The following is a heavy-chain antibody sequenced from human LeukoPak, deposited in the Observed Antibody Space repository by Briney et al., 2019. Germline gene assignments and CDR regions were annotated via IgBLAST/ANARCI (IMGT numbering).Heavy chain of an antibody. J-gene: IGHJ4*02. D-gene: IGHD6-13*01. CDR2: IKEDGSEK. CDR1: GFTFSNYW. V-gene: IGHV3-7*01. CDR3: ASGRQLGY. Sequence: GGSLRLSCAASGFTFSNYWMSWVRQAPGKGLEWVANIKEDGSEKYYVDSVKGRFTISRDNARNSLYLQMDSLRAEDTAVYYCASGRQLGYWGQGTLVTVSS.